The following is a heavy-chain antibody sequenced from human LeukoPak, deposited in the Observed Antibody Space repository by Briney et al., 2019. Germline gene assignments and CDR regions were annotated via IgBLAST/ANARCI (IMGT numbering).Heavy chain of an antibody. CDR3: ARARGTVAIDY. CDR1: GGTISSYY. J-gene: IGHJ4*02. V-gene: IGHV4-59*08. D-gene: IGHD5-12*01. CDR2: INYSGST. Sequence: SETLSLTCTVSGGTISSYYWSWIRQPPGKGLEWIGYINYSGSTNYNPSLKSRVTMSVVTSKNQFSLKLSSVTAADTAVYYCARARGTVAIDYWGQGTLVTVSS.